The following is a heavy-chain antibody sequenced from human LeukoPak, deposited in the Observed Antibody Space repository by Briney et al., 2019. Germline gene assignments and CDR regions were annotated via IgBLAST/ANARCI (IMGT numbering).Heavy chain of an antibody. D-gene: IGHD7-27*01. CDR2: IIPIFGTA. V-gene: IGHV1-69*01. J-gene: IGHJ6*02. Sequence: SVKVSCKASGGTFSSYAISWVRQAPGQGLEWMGGIIPIFGTANYAQKFQGRVTITADESTSTAYMELSSLRSEDTAVCYCARKLTGDDSAYYYYGMDVWGQGTTVTVSS. CDR3: ARKLTGDDSAYYYYGMDV. CDR1: GGTFSSYA.